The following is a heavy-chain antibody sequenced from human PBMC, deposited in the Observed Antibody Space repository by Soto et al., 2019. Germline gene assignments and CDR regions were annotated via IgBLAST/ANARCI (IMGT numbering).Heavy chain of an antibody. J-gene: IGHJ6*02. CDR2: LSREGNR. V-gene: IGHV4-4*02. CDR3: ATQTISHTWGV. D-gene: IGHD3-16*01. CDR1: GAPITTTKW. Sequence: QEQPQESGPGLVKPSETLSLTCTVSGAPITTTKWWAWVRLPPGKALEWIGELSREGNRNSNPSLEGRFIMSLDQSKNHFSLKLTSVTAAETAIYYCATQTISHTWGVWGRGTSVTVSS.